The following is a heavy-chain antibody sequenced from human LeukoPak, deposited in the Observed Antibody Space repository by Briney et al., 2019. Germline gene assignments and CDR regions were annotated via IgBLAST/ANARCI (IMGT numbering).Heavy chain of an antibody. Sequence: GGSLRLSCAASGFTFSSYGMHWVRQAPGKGLEWVAVIWYDGSNKYYADSVKGRFTISRDNSKNTLYLQMNSLRAEDTAVYYCARQIAVAGFGYWGQGTLVTVSS. J-gene: IGHJ4*02. CDR1: GFTFSSYG. V-gene: IGHV3-33*01. CDR3: ARQIAVAGFGY. D-gene: IGHD6-19*01. CDR2: IWYDGSNK.